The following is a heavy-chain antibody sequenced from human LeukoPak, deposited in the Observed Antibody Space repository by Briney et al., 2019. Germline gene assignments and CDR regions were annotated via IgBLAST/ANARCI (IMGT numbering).Heavy chain of an antibody. CDR3: ARVPIGYCSSTSCYDTI. CDR2: SESGGST. Sequence: GGSLRLSCAASGFTVSSNYMSWVRQAPGKGLEWVSSFSESGGSTYYADSVKGRFTISRDNSKNTLYLQMNSLRAADTAVYYCARVPIGYCSSTSCYDTIWGQGTLVTVSS. J-gene: IGHJ4*02. V-gene: IGHV3-66*01. D-gene: IGHD2-2*01. CDR1: GFTVSSNY.